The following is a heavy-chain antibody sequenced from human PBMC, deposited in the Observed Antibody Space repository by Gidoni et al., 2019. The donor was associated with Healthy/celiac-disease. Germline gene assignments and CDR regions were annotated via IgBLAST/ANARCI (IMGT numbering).Heavy chain of an antibody. V-gene: IGHV4-34*01. CDR2: INHSGST. D-gene: IGHD1-26*01. CDR1: GGSFSGYY. Sequence: QVQLQQWGAGLLKPSETLSLTCAVYGGSFSGYYWSWIRQPPGKGLEWIGEINHSGSTNYNPSLKSRVTIPVDTSKNQFSLKLSSVTAADTAVYYCARAKVGAGWELLGGGFDYWGQGTLVTVSS. CDR3: ARAKVGAGWELLGGGFDY. J-gene: IGHJ4*02.